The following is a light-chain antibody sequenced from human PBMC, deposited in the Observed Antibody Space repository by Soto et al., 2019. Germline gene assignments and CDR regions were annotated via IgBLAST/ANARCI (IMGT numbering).Light chain of an antibody. V-gene: IGLV2-14*01. CDR3: NSYTNSSAVV. CDR1: RDDIGAYDY. CDR2: EVT. Sequence: QSVLTQPASVSGSPGQSITISCAGTRDDIGAYDYVSWYQQHPGNAPKLLVYEVTNRPSGVSDRFSGSKSGNTASLTISGLQAEDEADYYWNSYTNSSAVVFGGGTKLTVL. J-gene: IGLJ2*01.